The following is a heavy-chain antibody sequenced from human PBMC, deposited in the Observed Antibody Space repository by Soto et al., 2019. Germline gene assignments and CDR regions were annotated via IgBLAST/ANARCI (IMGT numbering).Heavy chain of an antibody. Sequence: GASVKVSCKASGGTFSNYAISWVRQAPGQGLEWMGGIVPIFGTANYAQKFQGRVTITADESTSTAYMELSSLRSDDTAVYYCARDGNRSSSSSDYWGQGTLVTVSS. V-gene: IGHV1-69*13. J-gene: IGHJ4*02. CDR1: GGTFSNYA. CDR2: IVPIFGTA. CDR3: ARDGNRSSSSSDY. D-gene: IGHD6-6*01.